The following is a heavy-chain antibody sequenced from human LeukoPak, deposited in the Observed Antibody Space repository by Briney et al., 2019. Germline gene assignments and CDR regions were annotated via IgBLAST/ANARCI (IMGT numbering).Heavy chain of an antibody. CDR2: IYTSGST. CDR1: GGSISSYY. Sequence: SETLSLTCTVSGGSISSYYWSWIRQPAGKGLEWIGRIYTSGSTNYNPSLKSRVTMSVDTSKNQFSLKLNSVTAADTAVYYCARGYCSSTICFQYFHHWGQGTLVTVSS. V-gene: IGHV4-4*07. J-gene: IGHJ1*01. CDR3: ARGYCSSTICFQYFHH. D-gene: IGHD2-2*01.